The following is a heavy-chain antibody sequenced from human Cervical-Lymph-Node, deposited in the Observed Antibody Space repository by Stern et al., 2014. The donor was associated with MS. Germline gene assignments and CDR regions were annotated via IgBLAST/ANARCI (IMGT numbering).Heavy chain of an antibody. V-gene: IGHV1-69*13. Sequence: QVQLVQSGAEGKKPGSSVKVSCKASGYSFSMYAMSWVRQAPGQGLEWMGVIIPLSWSAKYAPRFQGRVPITADGATNTAYMECSSPSSDDTAVYYCARRLGYNDGFDIWGQGTMVSVSS. CDR2: IIPLSWSA. J-gene: IGHJ3*02. CDR3: ARRLGYNDGFDI. D-gene: IGHD1-1*01. CDR1: GYSFSMYA.